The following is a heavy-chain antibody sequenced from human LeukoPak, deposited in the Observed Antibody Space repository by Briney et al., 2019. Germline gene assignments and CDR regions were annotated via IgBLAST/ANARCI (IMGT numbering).Heavy chain of an antibody. V-gene: IGHV3-48*01. D-gene: IGHD3-3*01. CDR1: GFTFSSYS. J-gene: IGHJ6*02. CDR3: AKTHQPYYDFWSGYYGPTTYYYYGMDV. CDR2: ISSSSSTI. Sequence: GGSLRLSCAASGFTFSSYSMNWVRQAPGKGLEWVSYISSSSSTIYYADSVKGRFTISRDNAKNSLYLQMNSLRAEDTAVYYCAKTHQPYYDFWSGYYGPTTYYYYGMDVWGQGTTVTVSS.